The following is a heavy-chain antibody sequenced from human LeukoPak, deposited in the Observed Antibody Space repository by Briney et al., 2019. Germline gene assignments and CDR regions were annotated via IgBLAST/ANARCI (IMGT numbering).Heavy chain of an antibody. D-gene: IGHD2-2*01. J-gene: IGHJ4*02. Sequence: KSGGSLRLSCAASGFTFSSYEMNWVRQAPGKGLEWVSYISSSGSTIYYADSVKGRFTISRDNAKNSLYLQMNSLRAEDTAVYYCARVGYCSSTSCYGFDYWGQGTLVTVSS. CDR3: ARVGYCSSTSCYGFDY. CDR1: GFTFSSYE. CDR2: ISSSGSTI. V-gene: IGHV3-48*03.